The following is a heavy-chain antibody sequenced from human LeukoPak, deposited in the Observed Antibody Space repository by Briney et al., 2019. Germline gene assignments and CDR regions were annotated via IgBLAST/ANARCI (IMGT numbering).Heavy chain of an antibody. Sequence: PGGSLRLSCAASAFTFDDYAMHWVRQAPGKGLEWVSGISWNSGSIGYADSVKGRFTISRDNAKNSLYLQMNSLRAEDMALYYCARDSIGYSYGTGYWGQGTLVTVSS. V-gene: IGHV3-9*03. D-gene: IGHD5-18*01. CDR3: ARDSIGYSYGTGY. CDR2: ISWNSGSI. CDR1: AFTFDDYA. J-gene: IGHJ4*02.